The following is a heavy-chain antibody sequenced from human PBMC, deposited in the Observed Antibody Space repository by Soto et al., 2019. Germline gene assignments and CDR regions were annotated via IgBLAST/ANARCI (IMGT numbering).Heavy chain of an antibody. J-gene: IGHJ1*01. CDR3: AKAYYGDYPRASFQH. Sequence: EVQLVESGGGLVHPGRSLRLPCAASELTLDDYAMHWVRQAPGKGLVWVSGISWNSGSIGDADSVKGRFTISRDNAKNSLYLQMNSLRAEDTALYYCAKAYYGDYPRASFQHWGQGTLVTVSS. D-gene: IGHD4-17*01. CDR1: ELTLDDYA. CDR2: ISWNSGSI. V-gene: IGHV3-9*01.